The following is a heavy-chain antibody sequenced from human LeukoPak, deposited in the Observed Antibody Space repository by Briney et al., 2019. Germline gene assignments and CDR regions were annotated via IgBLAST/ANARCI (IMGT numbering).Heavy chain of an antibody. J-gene: IGHJ3*01. Sequence: PGGSLRLSCAASGFTFSSYGMHWVRQAPGKGLEWVAVIWYDGSNNYYADSVKGRFTISRDNSKNTLYLQMNSLRAEDTAVYYCERDNEDYSSSDAFYVWGQGTMVTVSS. CDR3: ERDNEDYSSSDAFYV. CDR2: IWYDGSNN. CDR1: GFTFSSYG. D-gene: IGHD6-6*01. V-gene: IGHV3-33*01.